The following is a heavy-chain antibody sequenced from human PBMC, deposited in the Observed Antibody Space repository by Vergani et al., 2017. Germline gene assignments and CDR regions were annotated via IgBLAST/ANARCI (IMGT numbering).Heavy chain of an antibody. CDR3: VRDKTYYDTFIGSAGYYFDS. J-gene: IGHJ4*02. V-gene: IGHV4-38-2*02. CDR1: AYSISSGFY. Sequence: QVQLQESGPGLVRPSETLSLTCTVSAYSISSGFYWGWIRQPPGKGLEWIGSMDYNGLAYYSPALKSRVTISVDTPKNHFSLKLSSVTAADTAVYYCVRDKTYYDTFIGSAGYYFDSWGQGALVTVS. D-gene: IGHD3-9*01. CDR2: MDYNGLA.